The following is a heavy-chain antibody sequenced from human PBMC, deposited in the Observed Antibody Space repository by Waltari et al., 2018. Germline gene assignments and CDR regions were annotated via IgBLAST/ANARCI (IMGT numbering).Heavy chain of an antibody. CDR2: IYHSGRT. CDR3: ARGLGYCSSTSCSPVLY. Sequence: QVQLQESGPGLVKPSETLSLTCTVSGYSISSGYYWGWIRQPPGKGLEWIGSIYHSGRTYYNPSRKSRVTISVATAKNQFSLKLSSVTAADTAVYYCARGLGYCSSTSCSPVLYWGQGTLVTVSS. D-gene: IGHD2-2*01. V-gene: IGHV4-38-2*02. J-gene: IGHJ4*02. CDR1: GYSISSGYY.